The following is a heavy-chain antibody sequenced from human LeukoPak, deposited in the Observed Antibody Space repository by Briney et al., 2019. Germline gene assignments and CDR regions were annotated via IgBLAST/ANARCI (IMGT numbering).Heavy chain of an antibody. D-gene: IGHD5-18*01. CDR1: GFNFDDCA. V-gene: IGHV3-9*01. Sequence: PGRSLRLSCAASGFNFDDCAMHWVRHAPGKGLEWVSGISWNSGDISYADSVKGRFTISRDNAKDSLYLQMNSLRTEDTALYYCVKVGGYSYGYFDYWGQGTLVTVSS. CDR3: VKVGGYSYGYFDY. J-gene: IGHJ4*02. CDR2: ISWNSGDI.